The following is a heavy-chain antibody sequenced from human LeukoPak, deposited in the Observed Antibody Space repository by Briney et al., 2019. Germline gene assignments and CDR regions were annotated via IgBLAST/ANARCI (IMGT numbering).Heavy chain of an antibody. CDR1: GFTFSSYA. D-gene: IGHD3/OR15-3a*01. CDR2: ISYDGSNK. Sequence: GRSLRLSCAASGFTFSSYAMHWVRQAPGKGLEWVAVISYDGSNKYYADSVKGRFTISRDNSKNTLYLQMNSLRAEDTAVYYCARDPGAWAGVFDYWGQGTLVTVSS. V-gene: IGHV3-30-3*01. J-gene: IGHJ4*02. CDR3: ARDPGAWAGVFDY.